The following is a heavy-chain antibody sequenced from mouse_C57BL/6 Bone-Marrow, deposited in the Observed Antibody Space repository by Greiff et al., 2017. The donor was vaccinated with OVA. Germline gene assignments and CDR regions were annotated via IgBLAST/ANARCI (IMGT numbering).Heavy chain of an antibody. CDR2: IDPENGDT. CDR3: TLLLWLRPRVLDY. D-gene: IGHD2-2*01. CDR1: GFNIKDDY. V-gene: IGHV14-4*01. J-gene: IGHJ2*01. Sequence: VQLQQSGAELVRPGASVKLSCTASGFNIKDDYMHWVKQRPEQGLEWIGWIDPENGDTEYASKFQGKATITADTSSNTAYLQLSSLTSEDTAVYYCTLLLWLRPRVLDYWGQGTTLTVSS.